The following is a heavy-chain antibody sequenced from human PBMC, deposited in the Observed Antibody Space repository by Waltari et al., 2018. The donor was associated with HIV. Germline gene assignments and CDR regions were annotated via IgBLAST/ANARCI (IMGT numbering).Heavy chain of an antibody. CDR3: ARESGGFDY. J-gene: IGHJ4*02. D-gene: IGHD3-3*01. Sequence: QVQLVQSGAEMKRPGASVAISCTASGYIFTNYFIHWVRQAPGQGLEWMGRFNPNGGDVDYGQTFQGRVTMIWDTSINKAYLDLKSLTSGDTAVYYCARESGGFDYWGQGSLVTVSS. CDR2: FNPNGGDV. V-gene: IGHV1-2*06. CDR1: GYIFTNYF.